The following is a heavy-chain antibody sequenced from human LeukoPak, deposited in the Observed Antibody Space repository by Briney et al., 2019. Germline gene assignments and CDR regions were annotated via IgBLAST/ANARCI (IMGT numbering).Heavy chain of an antibody. CDR2: ISSSGSTI. D-gene: IGHD3-22*01. J-gene: IGHJ4*02. Sequence: PGGSLRLSCAASRFTFSNYGMHWVRQAPGKGLEWVSYISSSGSTIYYADSVKGRFTISRDNAKNSLYLQMNSLRAEDTAVYYCARDDPYYYDSSGYCDYWGQGTLVTVSS. CDR3: ARDDPYYYDSSGYCDY. V-gene: IGHV3-48*04. CDR1: RFTFSNYG.